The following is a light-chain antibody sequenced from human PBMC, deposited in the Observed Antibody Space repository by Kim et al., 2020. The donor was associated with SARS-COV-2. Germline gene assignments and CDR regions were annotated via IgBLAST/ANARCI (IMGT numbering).Light chain of an antibody. CDR3: QHGGP. J-gene: IGKJ1*01. CDR1: QSVSSSY. V-gene: IGKV3-20*01. Sequence: PLSLSPRERATISCMCSQSVSSSYLAWYQQKPCQAPRLLIYGASSGATGIPDRFSGSGSGTDFTLTISRLEPEDLAVYCCQHGGPFGQETKADIK. CDR2: GAS.